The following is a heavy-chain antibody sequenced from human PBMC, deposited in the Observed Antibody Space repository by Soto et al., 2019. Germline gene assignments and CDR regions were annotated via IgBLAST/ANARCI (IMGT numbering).Heavy chain of an antibody. Sequence: QVQLQQWGAGLLKPSETLSLTCAVYGGSFSGYYWSWIRQPPVKGLEWIGEINHSGSTNYNPSLKSRVTISVDTSKNQFSLKLSSVTAADTAVYYCARASYDSSGYYLDYWGQGTLVTVSS. J-gene: IGHJ4*02. CDR2: INHSGST. CDR3: ARASYDSSGYYLDY. V-gene: IGHV4-34*01. CDR1: GGSFSGYY. D-gene: IGHD3-22*01.